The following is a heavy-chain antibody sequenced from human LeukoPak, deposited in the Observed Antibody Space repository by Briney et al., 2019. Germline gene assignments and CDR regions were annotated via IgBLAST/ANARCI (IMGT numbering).Heavy chain of an antibody. J-gene: IGHJ4*02. V-gene: IGHV4-61*05. CDR2: IYTSGST. CDR1: GGSISSSSYY. CDR3: ARGPAYYYGSGIDY. D-gene: IGHD3-10*01. Sequence: PSETLSLTCTVSGGSISSSSYYWGWIRQPPGKGLEWIGRIYTSGSTNYNPSLKSRVTMSVDTSKNQFSLKLSSVTAADTAVYYCARGPAYYYGSGIDYWGQGTLVTVSS.